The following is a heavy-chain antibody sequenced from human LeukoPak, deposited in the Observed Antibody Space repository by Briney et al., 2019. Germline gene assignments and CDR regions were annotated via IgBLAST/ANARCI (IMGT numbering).Heavy chain of an antibody. J-gene: IGHJ1*01. Sequence: GASVKVSCKASGYTFTSYGISWVRQAPGQGLEWMGWTSAYNGNTNYAQKLQGRVTMTTDTSTSTAYMELRSLRSDDTAVYYCARDFDPDDFWSGYSEGLHFQHWGQGTLVTVSS. CDR1: GYTFTSYG. V-gene: IGHV1-18*01. D-gene: IGHD3-3*01. CDR2: TSAYNGNT. CDR3: ARDFDPDDFWSGYSEGLHFQH.